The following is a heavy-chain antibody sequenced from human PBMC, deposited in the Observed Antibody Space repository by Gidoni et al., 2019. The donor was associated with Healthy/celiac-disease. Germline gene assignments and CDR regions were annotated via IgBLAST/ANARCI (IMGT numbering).Heavy chain of an antibody. V-gene: IGHV3-30*01. CDR3: ARDRWYSSGWSGSYYYYGMDV. CDR2: ISYDGSNK. J-gene: IGHJ6*02. D-gene: IGHD6-19*01. Sequence: QVQLVESGGGVVQPGRSLRLSCAASGFTFSSYAMHWVRQAPGKGLEWVAVISYDGSNKYYADSVKGRFTISRDNSKNTLYLQMNSLRAEDTAVYYCARDRWYSSGWSGSYYYYGMDVWGQGTTVTVSS. CDR1: GFTFSSYA.